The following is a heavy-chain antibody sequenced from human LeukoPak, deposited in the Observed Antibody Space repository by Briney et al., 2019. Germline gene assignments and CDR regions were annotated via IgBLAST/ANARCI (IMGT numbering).Heavy chain of an antibody. V-gene: IGHV3-30*02. D-gene: IGHD1-26*01. CDR2: IRYDGSNK. J-gene: IGHJ6*02. CDR1: GFTFSSYG. CDR3: AKDQGAPVGYYYGMDV. Sequence: GGSLRLSCAASGFTFSSYGMHWVRQAPGKGLEWVALIRYDGSNKYYADSVKGRFTISRDNSKNTMYLQMNSLGAEDAAVYYCAKDQGAPVGYYYGMDVWGQGTTVTVSS.